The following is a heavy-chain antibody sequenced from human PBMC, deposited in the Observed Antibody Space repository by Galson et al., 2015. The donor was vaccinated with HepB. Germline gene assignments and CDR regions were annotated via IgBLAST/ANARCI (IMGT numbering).Heavy chain of an antibody. CDR3: ARFSYYYGSGSYYPNTLEDY. CDR2: INPSGGST. D-gene: IGHD3-10*01. V-gene: IGHV1-46*03. CDR1: GYTFTSYY. J-gene: IGHJ4*02. Sequence: SVKVSCKASGYTFTSYYMNWVRQAPGQGLEWMGIINPSGGSTSYAQKFQGRVTMTRDTSTSTVYMELSSLRSEDTAVYYCARFSYYYGSGSYYPNTLEDYWGQGTLVTVSS.